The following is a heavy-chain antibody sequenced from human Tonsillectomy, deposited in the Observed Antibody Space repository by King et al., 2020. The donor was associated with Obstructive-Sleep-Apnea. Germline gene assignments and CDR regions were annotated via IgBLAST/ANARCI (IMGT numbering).Heavy chain of an antibody. V-gene: IGHV4-39*01. CDR3: AGQGDCSSTTCFLPFDY. D-gene: IGHD2-2*01. Sequence: QLQESGPGLVKPSETLSLTCTVSGGSIRSSSYYWGWIRQPPGKGLEWIGSIHFSGSTYYNPSLKSRVTISVDTSKKQLSLKLTSVTAADTAVCYCAGQGDCSSTTCFLPFDYWGQGILVTVSS. CDR2: IHFSGST. J-gene: IGHJ4*02. CDR1: GGSIRSSSYY.